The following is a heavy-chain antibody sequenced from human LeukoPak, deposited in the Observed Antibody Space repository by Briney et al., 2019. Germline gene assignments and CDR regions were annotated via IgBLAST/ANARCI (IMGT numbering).Heavy chain of an antibody. CDR1: GFTFSSYG. D-gene: IGHD3-22*01. J-gene: IGHJ4*02. CDR2: ILYDGSNE. CDR3: ARLDLLDSSGMDY. V-gene: IGHV3-30*12. Sequence: HPGGSLRLSCAASGFTFSSYGMHWVRQAPGKGLEWVTFILYDGSNEYYADSVKGRFTISRDNSKNTLYLQMNSLRADDTAVYYCARLDLLDSSGMDYWGQGTLVTVSS.